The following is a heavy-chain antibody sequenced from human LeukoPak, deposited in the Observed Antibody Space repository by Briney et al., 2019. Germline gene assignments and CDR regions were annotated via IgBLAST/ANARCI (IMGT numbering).Heavy chain of an antibody. CDR3: AELGITMIGGV. V-gene: IGHV3-21*01. CDR2: ISSSSNYI. Sequence: PVGSLRLSCAASVFTFSSYSMNWVRQAPGKWLERVSSISSSSNYIYYAYSLKGRFTISRDNAKNSLYLQMNSLRDEDTAVYYCAELGITMIGGVWGKGTTVTISS. J-gene: IGHJ6*04. D-gene: IGHD3-10*02. CDR1: VFTFSSYS.